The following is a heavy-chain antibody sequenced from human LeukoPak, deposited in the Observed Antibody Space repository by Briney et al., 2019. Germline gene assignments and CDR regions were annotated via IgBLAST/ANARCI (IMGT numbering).Heavy chain of an antibody. Sequence: GGSLRLSCAASGFTFSNAWMSWVRQAPGKGLEWVAVISYDGSNKYYSDSVKGRFTISRDNSKNTLYLQMNSLRAEDTAVYYCAKDPTVTTYYYYGMDVWGQGTTVTVSS. CDR1: GFTFSNAW. D-gene: IGHD4-17*01. J-gene: IGHJ6*02. CDR2: ISYDGSNK. V-gene: IGHV3-30*18. CDR3: AKDPTVTTYYYYGMDV.